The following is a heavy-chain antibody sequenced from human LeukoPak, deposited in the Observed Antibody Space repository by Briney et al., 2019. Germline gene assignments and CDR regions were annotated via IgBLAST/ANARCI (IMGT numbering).Heavy chain of an antibody. Sequence: SSETLSLTCVVSGGSISSYYWSWIRQPPGKGLEWIGYIYYGGSTNYNPFLKSRVTISVDTSKKQFSLKLSSVTAADTAVYYCARHQVAAAGLDYWGQGTLVTVSS. CDR1: GGSISSYY. CDR3: ARHQVAAAGLDY. CDR2: IYYGGST. J-gene: IGHJ4*02. V-gene: IGHV4-59*08. D-gene: IGHD6-13*01.